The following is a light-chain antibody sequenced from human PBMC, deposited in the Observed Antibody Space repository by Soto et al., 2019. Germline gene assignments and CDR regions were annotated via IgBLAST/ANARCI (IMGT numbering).Light chain of an antibody. J-gene: IGKJ4*01. CDR3: LRDHNYPLT. V-gene: IGKV1-6*02. CDR2: PAT. CDR1: QGIGNV. Sequence: ATQRANPPSSLPASVGDRVPTTCREGQGIGNVVGWTQRKPGKALKLLLYPATTLQSGVPSRFSGTRSGTDFTLTISSLQPEDFATYSCLRDHNYPLTFGGGTKVEIK.